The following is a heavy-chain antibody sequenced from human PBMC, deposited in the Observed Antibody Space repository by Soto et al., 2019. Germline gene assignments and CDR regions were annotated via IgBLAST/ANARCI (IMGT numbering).Heavy chain of an antibody. CDR1: GAAITSGGYY. J-gene: IGHJ1*01. CDR3: TRSIQH. CDR2: IYYSGST. Sequence: HVQLQESGPGLVKPSQTLSLTCTVSGAAITSGGYYWSWIRQHPGKGLEWIGYIYYSGSTYYNPSLQRRVTLSVDTSKNQFSLKLSSVTAADTAVYYCTRSIQHWGQGTLVTVSS. V-gene: IGHV4-31*03.